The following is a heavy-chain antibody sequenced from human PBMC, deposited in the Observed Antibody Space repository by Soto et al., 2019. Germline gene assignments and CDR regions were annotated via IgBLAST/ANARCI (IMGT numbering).Heavy chain of an antibody. J-gene: IGHJ3*02. D-gene: IGHD5-12*01. CDR3: TRVRGDGYNYNAFDI. Sequence: GGSLRLSCTASGFTFGDYAMTWVRQAPGKGLEWVGSIRSRTYGGATEFAASVKGRFTISRDESKSIAYLQMNSLKTEDTVVYYCTRVRGDGYNYNAFDIWGQGTMVTVSS. CDR2: IRSRTYGGAT. V-gene: IGHV3-49*04. CDR1: GFTFGDYA.